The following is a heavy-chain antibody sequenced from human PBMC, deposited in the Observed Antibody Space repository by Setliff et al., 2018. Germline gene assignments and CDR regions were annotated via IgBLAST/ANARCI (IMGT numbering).Heavy chain of an antibody. J-gene: IGHJ4*02. V-gene: IGHV4-61*05. CDR3: ARSLGSGSYYNSRPFYSDY. Sequence: SETLSLTCTVSGGSISSSYYYWGWIRQHPGKGLEWIGYIHYSGSTNYNTALKSRVTISGDTSKNQFSLKLTSVTAADTAVYFCARSLGSGSYYNSRPFYSDYWGQGTLVTVSS. CDR1: GGSISSSYYY. D-gene: IGHD3-10*01. CDR2: IHYSGST.